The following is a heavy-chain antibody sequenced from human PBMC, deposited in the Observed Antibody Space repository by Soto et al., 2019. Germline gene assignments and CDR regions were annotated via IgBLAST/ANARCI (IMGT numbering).Heavy chain of an antibody. CDR2: IIPIFGTA. Sequence: QVQLVQSGAEVKKPGSSVKVSCKASGGTFSSYAISWVRQAPGQGLEWMGGIIPIFGTANYAQKFQGRVTITADESTSTAYMELSSLRSEETAVYYCASGNWNYGSRGHWFDPWGQGTLVTVSS. CDR3: ASGNWNYGSRGHWFDP. CDR1: GGTFSSYA. J-gene: IGHJ5*02. D-gene: IGHD1-7*01. V-gene: IGHV1-69*12.